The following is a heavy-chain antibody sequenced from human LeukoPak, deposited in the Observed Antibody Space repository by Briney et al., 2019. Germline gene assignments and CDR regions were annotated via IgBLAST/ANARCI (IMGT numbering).Heavy chain of an antibody. D-gene: IGHD6-6*01. CDR3: AKDSPTYSSSYFDY. Sequence: PGRSLRLSCAASGFTFDDYTMHWVRQAPGKGLEWVSLISWDVGSTYYADSVKGRFTISRDNSKNSLYLQMNSLRTEDTALYYCAKDSPTYSSSYFDYWGQGTLVTVSS. CDR2: ISWDVGST. J-gene: IGHJ4*02. CDR1: GFTFDDYT. V-gene: IGHV3-43*01.